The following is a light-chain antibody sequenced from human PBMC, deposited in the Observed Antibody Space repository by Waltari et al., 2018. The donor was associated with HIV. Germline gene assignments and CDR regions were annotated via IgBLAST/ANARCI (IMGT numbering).Light chain of an antibody. V-gene: IGLV2-23*02. CDR2: EVS. CDR3: CSYAAGTTWV. Sequence: QSALTQPASVSGSPGQSITISCTGTRSDVGSYNLVSWYQQHLGKAPKLMIYEVSKRPSGVSNRFSGSKSDSTASLTISGLQAEDEADYYCCSYAAGTTWVFGGGTSLTVL. J-gene: IGLJ3*02. CDR1: RSDVGSYNL.